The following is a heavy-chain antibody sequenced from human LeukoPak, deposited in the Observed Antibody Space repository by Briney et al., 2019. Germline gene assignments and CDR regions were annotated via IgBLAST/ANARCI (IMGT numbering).Heavy chain of an antibody. CDR1: GYSFTSYW. J-gene: IGHJ5*02. V-gene: IGHV5-51*01. Sequence: GESLKISCKGSGYSFTSYWIGWVRQMPGKGLEWMGVIYPGDSDTRYSPSFQGQVTISADKSISTAYLQWSSLKASDTAIYYCARRRGGDYVGFWFDPWGQGTLVTVSS. D-gene: IGHD4-17*01. CDR3: ARRRGGDYVGFWFDP. CDR2: IYPGDSDT.